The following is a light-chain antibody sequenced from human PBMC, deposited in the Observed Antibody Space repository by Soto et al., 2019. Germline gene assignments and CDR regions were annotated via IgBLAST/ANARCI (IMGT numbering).Light chain of an antibody. V-gene: IGLV1-44*01. Sequence: QSVLTQPPSASGTPGQRVTISCSGSSSNIGSNSVYWYQQLPKMAPKLLIYGNNQRPSGVPDRFSGSKSGTSASLAISGLQSEDEADYYCAAWDDSLNGHVVFGGGTKLTVL. CDR3: AAWDDSLNGHVV. J-gene: IGLJ2*01. CDR1: SSNIGSNS. CDR2: GNN.